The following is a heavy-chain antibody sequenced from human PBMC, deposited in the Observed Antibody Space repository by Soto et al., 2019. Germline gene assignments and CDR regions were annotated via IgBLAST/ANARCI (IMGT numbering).Heavy chain of an antibody. CDR2: IYYSGST. CDR3: ARHFGGTFHLYWSDP. CDR1: GGSISSSSYY. Sequence: PSETLSLTCTVSGGSISSSSYYWGWIRQPPGKGLEWIGSIYYSGSTYYNPSLKSRVTISVDTSKNQFSLKLSSVTAADTAVYYCARHFGGTFHLYWSDPWGQGTLGTVS. V-gene: IGHV4-39*01. J-gene: IGHJ5*02. D-gene: IGHD2-15*01.